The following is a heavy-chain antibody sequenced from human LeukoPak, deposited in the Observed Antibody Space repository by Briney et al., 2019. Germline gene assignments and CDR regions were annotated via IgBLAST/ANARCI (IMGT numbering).Heavy chain of an antibody. CDR1: GFTFNNVW. Sequence: GGSLRLSCAASGFTFNNVWMTWVRQAPGKGLEWVGRIKSKTNGGTADYAAPVKGRFTISRDDSKNTLYLQMNSLKTEDTAVYYCTTEENYYDSSGYYYGDAFDIWGQGTMVTVSS. CDR3: TTEENYYDSSGYYYGDAFDI. CDR2: IKSKTNGGTA. D-gene: IGHD3-22*01. J-gene: IGHJ3*02. V-gene: IGHV3-15*01.